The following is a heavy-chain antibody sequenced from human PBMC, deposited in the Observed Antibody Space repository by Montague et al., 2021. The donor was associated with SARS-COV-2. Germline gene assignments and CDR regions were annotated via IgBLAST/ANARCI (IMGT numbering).Heavy chain of an antibody. V-gene: IGHV4-39*01. Sequence: SETLSLTCTVSGGSISSSSYYWGWVRQPPGKGLEWIGSINFSGKAYYNPSLKSRVTKSVDTSKDQFSLKLSSVTAADTAVYYCARYSVAGTRDFDFWGQGTLVTVSS. D-gene: IGHD6-19*01. J-gene: IGHJ4*02. CDR1: GGSISSSSYY. CDR2: INFSGKA. CDR3: ARYSVAGTRDFDF.